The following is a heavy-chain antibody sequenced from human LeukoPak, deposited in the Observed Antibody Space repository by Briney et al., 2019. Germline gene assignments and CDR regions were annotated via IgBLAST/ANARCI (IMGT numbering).Heavy chain of an antibody. CDR3: AKGPTAGQRLETFDY. V-gene: IGHV3-23*01. Sequence: GGSLRLSCAASGFTFSSYAMSWVRQAPGKGLEWVSAISGSGGSTYYADSVKGRFTISRDNSKNTLYLQMNSLRAEDTAVYYCAKGPTAGQRLETFDYWGQGTLVTVSS. J-gene: IGHJ4*02. CDR2: ISGSGGST. CDR1: GFTFSSYA. D-gene: IGHD6-25*01.